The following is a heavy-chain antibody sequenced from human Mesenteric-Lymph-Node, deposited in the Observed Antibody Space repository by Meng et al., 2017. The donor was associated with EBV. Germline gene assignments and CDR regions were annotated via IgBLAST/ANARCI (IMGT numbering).Heavy chain of an antibody. V-gene: IGHV4-34*01. CDR2: INHSGST. J-gene: IGHJ4*02. D-gene: IGHD3-3*01. Sequence: GEGLLKPSETTPLTFAVYGGSFSGYYWSWIRQPQGKGLEWIGDINHSGSTNYHPSLKSRVTISVDTSKNQFSLKLSSVIAADTAVYYCARGRGVYYDFWSGYSAWGQGTLVTVSS. CDR3: ARGRGVYYDFWSGYSA. CDR1: GGSFSGYY.